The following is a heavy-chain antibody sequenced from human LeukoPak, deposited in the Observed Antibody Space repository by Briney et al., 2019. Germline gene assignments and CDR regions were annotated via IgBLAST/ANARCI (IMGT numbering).Heavy chain of an antibody. CDR2: INPNSGGT. J-gene: IGHJ5*02. V-gene: IGHV1-2*02. CDR3: AKGRVVAGSKSLTYHWFDP. CDR1: GYTFTDHY. Sequence: ASVKVSCKASGYTFTDHYIHWVRQAPGQGLEWMGWINPNSGGTKYAQKFQGRVTMTRDTSITTAYMGLSRLRSDDTAVYYCAKGRVVAGSKSLTYHWFDPWGQGTLVTVSS. D-gene: IGHD6-19*01.